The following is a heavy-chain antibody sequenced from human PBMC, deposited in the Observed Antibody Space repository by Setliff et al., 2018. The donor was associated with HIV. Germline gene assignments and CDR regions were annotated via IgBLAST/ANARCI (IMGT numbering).Heavy chain of an antibody. J-gene: IGHJ4*02. V-gene: IGHV3-48*01. CDR1: GFTFSNYW. D-gene: IGHD3-10*01. CDR2: IETDSSSGKRI. CDR3: VRGAPRSASGPLPWIY. Sequence: GGSLRLSCAVSGFTFSNYWMHWVRQVPGKGLEWVSRIETDSSSGKRIFYAGSVKGRVTISRDDAVNTLYLQMNSLRGEDTATYYCVRGAPRSASGPLPWIYWGQGTPVTVSS.